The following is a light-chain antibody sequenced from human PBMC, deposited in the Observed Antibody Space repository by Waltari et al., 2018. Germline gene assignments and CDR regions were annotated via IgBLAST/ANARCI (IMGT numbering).Light chain of an antibody. J-gene: IGKJ2*01. CDR1: ESVDKW. V-gene: IGKV1-5*03. CDR2: EAS. Sequence: DIQMTQSPSILSASVGDRVTITCRASESVDKWLAWYQQKPGKAPKLLIYEASNVQNVVPSRFSGSGYGIYFTLSISSLQPEDFATYYCQQYHRFYTFGQGTKLEIK. CDR3: QQYHRFYT.